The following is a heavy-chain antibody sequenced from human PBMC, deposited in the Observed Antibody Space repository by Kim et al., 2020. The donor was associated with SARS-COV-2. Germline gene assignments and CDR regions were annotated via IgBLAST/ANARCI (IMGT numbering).Heavy chain of an antibody. CDR1: GFTFSSYD. CDR2: IGTAGDT. CDR3: ARGRWYYDFWSGYKGGEYCFDR. V-gene: IGHV3-13*01. Sequence: GGSLRLSCAASGFTFSSYDMHWVRQATGKGLEWVSAIGTAGDTYYPGSMKGRFTISRENAKNSLYLQMNSLRAGDTAVYYCARGRWYYDFWSGYKGGEYCFDRWGQGTLVTVSS. D-gene: IGHD3-3*01. J-gene: IGHJ5*02.